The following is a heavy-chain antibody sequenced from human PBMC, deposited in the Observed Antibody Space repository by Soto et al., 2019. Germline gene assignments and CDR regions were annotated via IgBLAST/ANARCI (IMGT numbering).Heavy chain of an antibody. D-gene: IGHD4-17*01. Sequence: GPDLKRPGASMKVSCKASGYTFTSYGISWVRQAPGQGLEWMAWISPLKGRTHYSQKAQGRVTLSTDTSSNTAYMEMTTLRVDDTAVYYCAMDYGDRPEYFKHWGQGTLVTVS. CDR2: ISPLKGRT. CDR1: GYTFTSYG. V-gene: IGHV1-18*04. CDR3: AMDYGDRPEYFKH. J-gene: IGHJ1*01.